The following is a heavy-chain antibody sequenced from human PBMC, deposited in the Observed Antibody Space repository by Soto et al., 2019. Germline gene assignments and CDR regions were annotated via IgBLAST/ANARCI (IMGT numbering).Heavy chain of an antibody. CDR1: GGSISSGGYY. CDR2: IYYSGGT. Sequence: QVQLQESGPGLVKPSQTLSLTCTVSGGSISSGGYYWSWIRQHPGKGLEWIGYIYYSGGTYYNPSLKSRVTISVDTSKNQFSLKLSSVTAADTAVYYCARDATYYYDSSGYYRYFDLWGRGTLVTVSS. J-gene: IGHJ2*01. V-gene: IGHV4-31*03. CDR3: ARDATYYYDSSGYYRYFDL. D-gene: IGHD3-22*01.